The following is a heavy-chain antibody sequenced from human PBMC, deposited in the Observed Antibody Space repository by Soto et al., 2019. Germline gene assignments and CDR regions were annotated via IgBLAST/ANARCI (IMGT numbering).Heavy chain of an antibody. CDR1: GYTFTKCY. Sequence: AASVKVSCKASGYTFTKCYMHWVRQAPGKGLEWMAIINPSGGSTNYAQKFQGRVTMTSDTSTSTVFMELSSLRSEDTAVYYCARGGSSSSQSGYYYGMDVWGQGTTVTVSS. V-gene: IGHV1-46*01. CDR2: INPSGGST. CDR3: ARGGSSSSQSGYYYGMDV. D-gene: IGHD6-6*01. J-gene: IGHJ6*02.